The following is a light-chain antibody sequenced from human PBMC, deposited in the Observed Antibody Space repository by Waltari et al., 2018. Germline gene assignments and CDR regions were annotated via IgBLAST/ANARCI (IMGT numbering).Light chain of an antibody. Sequence: QSALTQPASVSASPGQSITISCTGTSSDVGAYEYISWYQQYPGTVPNLSIYEVNHRHSGVSDRFSGSKVENTAFLTISGRQREEEADYYGSSYTTAASYVFGTGTKVSGL. V-gene: IGLV2-14*01. J-gene: IGLJ1*01. CDR1: SSDVGAYEY. CDR2: EVN. CDR3: SSYTTAASYV.